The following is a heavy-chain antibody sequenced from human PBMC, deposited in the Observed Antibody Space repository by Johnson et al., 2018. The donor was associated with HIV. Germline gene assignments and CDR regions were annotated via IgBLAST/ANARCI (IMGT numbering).Heavy chain of an antibody. J-gene: IGHJ3*02. CDR3: ARAERSSSGVDAFDI. D-gene: IGHD6-6*01. CDR2: INWNGGTT. Sequence: VLWVESGGGVVRPGGSLRLSCAASGFTFDDYGMSWVRQAPGKGLEWVSGINWNGGTTGYADSVKGRFTISRDNAKNSLYLQMNSLRAEDTAVYYWARAERSSSGVDAFDIWGQGTMVTVSS. CDR1: GFTFDDYG. V-gene: IGHV3-20*04.